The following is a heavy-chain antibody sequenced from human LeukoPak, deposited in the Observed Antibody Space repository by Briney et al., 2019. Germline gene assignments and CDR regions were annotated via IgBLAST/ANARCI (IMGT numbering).Heavy chain of an antibody. Sequence: NPSETLSLTCTVSGGSISNYYWSWLRQPPGKGLEWIGCISYSGSTNYNSSLKSRVAISVDTSKNQFSLKLSSVTAADTAMYYCARHFTGRSPAGYWGQGTLVTVSS. D-gene: IGHD6-19*01. V-gene: IGHV4-59*08. J-gene: IGHJ4*02. CDR1: GGSISNYY. CDR3: ARHFTGRSPAGY. CDR2: ISYSGST.